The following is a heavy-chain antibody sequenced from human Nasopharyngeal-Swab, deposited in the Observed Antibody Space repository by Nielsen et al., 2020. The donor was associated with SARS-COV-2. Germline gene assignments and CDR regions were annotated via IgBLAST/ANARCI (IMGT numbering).Heavy chain of an antibody. V-gene: IGHV3-73*01. D-gene: IGHD2-15*01. J-gene: IGHJ4*02. CDR1: GFTFSDSA. CDR2: IRSKGNTYAT. Sequence: GESLKISCAASGFTFSDSAIHWVRQASGKGLEWVGRIRSKGNTYATAYAASVKGRFIIFRDDPTNTAYLQMNSLKTEDTAAYYCTRCGGGCYSGRDYWGQGTLVTVSS. CDR3: TRCGGGCYSGRDY.